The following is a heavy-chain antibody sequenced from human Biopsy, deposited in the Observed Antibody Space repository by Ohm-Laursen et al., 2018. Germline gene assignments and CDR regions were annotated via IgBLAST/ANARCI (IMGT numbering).Heavy chain of an antibody. D-gene: IGHD3-22*01. CDR1: GYTFAGYY. V-gene: IGHV1-2*02. J-gene: IGHJ6*02. Sequence: VASVKASCKVSGYTFAGYYLHWVRQAPGHGLEWMAWLNPNTGYAHYAQRFQGRLTVTRDTSINSAYMELTSLTFDDTAIYYCARVPAYPHSDGYFGLDVWGQGTTINV. CDR2: LNPNTGYA. CDR3: ARVPAYPHSDGYFGLDV.